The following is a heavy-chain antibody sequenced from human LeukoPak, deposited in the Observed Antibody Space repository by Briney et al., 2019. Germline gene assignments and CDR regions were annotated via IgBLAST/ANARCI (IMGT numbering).Heavy chain of an antibody. D-gene: IGHD4-17*01. CDR1: GFTFSSYS. CDR3: ARDYGDYDLVNWFDP. Sequence: PGGSLRLSCAASGFTFSSYSMNRVRQAPGKGLEWVSSISSSSSYIYYADSVKGRFTISRDNAKNSLYLQMNSLRAEDTAVYYCARDYGDYDLVNWFDPWGQGTLVTVSS. J-gene: IGHJ5*02. V-gene: IGHV3-21*01. CDR2: ISSSSSYI.